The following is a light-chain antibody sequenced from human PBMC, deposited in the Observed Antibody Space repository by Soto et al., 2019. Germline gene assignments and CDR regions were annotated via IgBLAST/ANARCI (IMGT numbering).Light chain of an antibody. CDR2: TTS. CDR3: QQVNTYPIT. V-gene: IGKV1-9*01. CDR1: QGISSY. J-gene: IGKJ5*01. Sequence: DIQLTQSPSFLSASVGDRVTITCRASQGISSYLAWYQQKPGKAPNLLIYTTSTLQSGVPSRLSGSGSGTEFTLTISTLQPEDFATYYCQQVNTYPITFGQGTRLEIK.